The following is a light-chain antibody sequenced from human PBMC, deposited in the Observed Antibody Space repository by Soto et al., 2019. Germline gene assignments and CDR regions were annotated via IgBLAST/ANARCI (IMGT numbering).Light chain of an antibody. Sequence: DIVMTQSPDSLAVSLGERATINCKSSQSVFFNSNNKNYLAWYQQKPGQPPKLIIYWASTRESGVPDRFSGSGSGTDFTLTISSLQDEDVAVYYCQQYYNIPPTFGQGTKVEI. J-gene: IGKJ1*01. V-gene: IGKV4-1*01. CDR1: QSVFFNSNNKNY. CDR3: QQYYNIPPT. CDR2: WAS.